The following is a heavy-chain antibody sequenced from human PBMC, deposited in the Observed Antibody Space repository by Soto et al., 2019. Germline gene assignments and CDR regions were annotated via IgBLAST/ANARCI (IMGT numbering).Heavy chain of an antibody. CDR3: ASASNYGSGKFDY. J-gene: IGHJ4*02. V-gene: IGHV3-30-3*01. Sequence: QVQLVESGGGVVQPGRSLRLSCAASGFTFSSYAMHWVRQAPGKGLEWVAVISYDGSNKYYADSVKGRFTISRDNSKNPLYLQMNSLRAEDTAVYYCASASNYGSGKFDYWGQGTLVTVSS. CDR1: GFTFSSYA. D-gene: IGHD3-10*01. CDR2: ISYDGSNK.